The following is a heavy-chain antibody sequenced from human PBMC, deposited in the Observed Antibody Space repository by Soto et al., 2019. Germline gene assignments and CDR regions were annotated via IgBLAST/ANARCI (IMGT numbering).Heavy chain of an antibody. V-gene: IGHV3-48*02. Sequence: EVQLVESGGGLVQPGGSLRLSCAASGFTFDDYSKNWVRQAPGKRLEWVLSIGRRRNYIDYADSVKGRFTISRDDAKMSLYLQMNSLRDEDTAFYYCARDHNWSFDFWGQGTPVTVSS. D-gene: IGHD1-20*01. CDR3: ARDHNWSFDF. J-gene: IGHJ4*02. CDR1: GFTFDDYS. CDR2: IGRRRNYI.